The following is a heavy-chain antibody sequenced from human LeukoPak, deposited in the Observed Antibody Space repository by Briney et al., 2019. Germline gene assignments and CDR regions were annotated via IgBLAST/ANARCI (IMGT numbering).Heavy chain of an antibody. D-gene: IGHD3-10*01. CDR1: GGSFSGYY. CDR3: ARTMVRGVIIYYHWFDP. J-gene: IGHJ5*02. V-gene: IGHV4-34*01. Sequence: KPSETLSLTCAVYGGSFSGYYWSWIRQPPGKGLEWIGEINHSGSTNYNPSLKSRVTISVDTSKNQFSLKLSSVTAADTAVYYCARTMVRGVIIYYHWFDPWGQGTLVTVSS. CDR2: INHSGST.